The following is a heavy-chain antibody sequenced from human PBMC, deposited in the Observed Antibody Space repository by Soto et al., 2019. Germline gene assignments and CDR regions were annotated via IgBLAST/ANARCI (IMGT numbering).Heavy chain of an antibody. Sequence: EVQLLESGGGLVHPWGSLRLSCAASGFPFSSYWMSWVRKAPGNGLVWVDTIKQDGTETYYFDFVKGRFTISRDNAKTSLYLQRNSLRAEDTEVYYYASYSYVSGRRSFDYWGQGTLVTVSS. J-gene: IGHJ4*02. CDR2: IKQDGTET. CDR1: GFPFSSYW. V-gene: IGHV3-7*01. CDR3: ASYSYVSGRRSFDY. D-gene: IGHD3-10*01.